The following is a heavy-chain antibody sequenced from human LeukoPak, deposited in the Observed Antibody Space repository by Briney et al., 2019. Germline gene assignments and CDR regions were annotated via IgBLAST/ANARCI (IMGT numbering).Heavy chain of an antibody. D-gene: IGHD6-13*01. CDR2: IRSSSSYI. V-gene: IGHV3-21*01. CDR1: GFTFSSYS. J-gene: IGHJ6*02. Sequence: KAGVSVRLSCAASGFTFSSYSMKGVRQAPGKGREGGSSIRSSSSYIYYADSVKGRFTISRYNAKHSLYLQMNSLRAEDTAVYYCARDMRIAAAGTDYYYYYGMAVWGQGTTVTVSS. CDR3: ARDMRIAAAGTDYYYYYGMAV.